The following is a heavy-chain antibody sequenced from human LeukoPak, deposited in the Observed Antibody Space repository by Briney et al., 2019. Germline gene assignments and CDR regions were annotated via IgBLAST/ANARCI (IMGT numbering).Heavy chain of an antibody. Sequence: GGSLRLSCAASGFTFSSYEMNWVRQAPGKGLEWVSYISSSGSTIYYADSVKGRFTISRDNAKNSLYLQMNSLRAEDTAIYYCAKHDSRLSQYYDFWSGYYFDYWGQGTLVTVSS. D-gene: IGHD3-3*01. CDR2: ISSSGSTI. J-gene: IGHJ4*02. CDR1: GFTFSSYE. V-gene: IGHV3-48*03. CDR3: AKHDSRLSQYYDFWSGYYFDY.